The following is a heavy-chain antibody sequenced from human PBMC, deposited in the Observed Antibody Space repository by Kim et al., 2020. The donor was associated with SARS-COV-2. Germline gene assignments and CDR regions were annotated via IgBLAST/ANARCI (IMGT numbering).Heavy chain of an antibody. D-gene: IGHD1-26*01. CDR1: GGSISSSSYY. J-gene: IGHJ4*02. CDR3: ARPPLGATGVFDY. Sequence: SETLSLTCTVSGGSISSSSYYWGWIRQPPGKGLEWIGSIYYSGSTYYNPSLKSRVTISVDTSKNQFSLKLSSVTAADTAVYYCARPPLGATGVFDYWGQGTLVTVSS. CDR2: IYYSGST. V-gene: IGHV4-39*01.